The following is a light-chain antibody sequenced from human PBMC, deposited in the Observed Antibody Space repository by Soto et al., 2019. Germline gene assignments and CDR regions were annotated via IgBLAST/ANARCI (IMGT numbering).Light chain of an antibody. V-gene: IGLV2-23*01. CDR3: CSYAGSNTDV. Sequence: QSVLTPPASVSGSPGQSITVFCTGTSSDVGNYNLVSWYQHHPGEAPQLIVYEGNKRPSGVSNRFSGSKSGNTASLTFSGLQAEDEADYYCCSYAGSNTDVFGTGTKLTVL. CDR2: EGN. CDR1: SSDVGNYNL. J-gene: IGLJ1*01.